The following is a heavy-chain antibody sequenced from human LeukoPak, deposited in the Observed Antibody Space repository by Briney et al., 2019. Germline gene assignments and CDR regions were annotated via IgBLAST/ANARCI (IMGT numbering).Heavy chain of an antibody. CDR2: ISAYNGNT. Sequence: ASVKVSCKASGYTFTNYGISWVRQAPGQGLEWMGWISAYNGNTNYARKVQGRVTLTTDSSTTTAYMELRSLRSDDTAVYYCARAPAVRFLEGYYYMDVWGKGTTVTISS. CDR3: ARAPAVRFLEGYYYMDV. CDR1: GYTFTNYG. V-gene: IGHV1-18*01. D-gene: IGHD3-3*01. J-gene: IGHJ6*03.